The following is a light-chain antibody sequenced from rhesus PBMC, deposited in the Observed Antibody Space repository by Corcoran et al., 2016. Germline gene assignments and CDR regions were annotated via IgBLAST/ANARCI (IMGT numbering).Light chain of an antibody. Sequence: DIQMTQSPSSLSAPVGDTVTITCRASQSISSWLAWYQQKPGQPPNLLIYKASSLQSGVPSRFSGSGSGTVFPLTINRLLSEDFATYDCQPFKNYLSTFGPGTKLDIK. CDR2: KAS. V-gene: IGKV1-22*01. CDR3: QPFKNYLST. J-gene: IGKJ3*01. CDR1: QSISSW.